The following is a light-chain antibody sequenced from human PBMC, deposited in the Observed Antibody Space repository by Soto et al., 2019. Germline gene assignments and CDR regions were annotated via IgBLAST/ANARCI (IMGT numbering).Light chain of an antibody. CDR3: SSYTSSSPVV. CDR1: SSDVGGYNY. CDR2: DVS. J-gene: IGLJ2*01. Sequence: QSVLNQPASVSGSPGQSITISCTGTSSDVGGYNYVSWYQQHPGKAPKLMIYDVSNRPSGVSNRFSGSKSGNTASLTISGLQAEDEADYYCSSYTSSSPVVFGGGTKLTVL. V-gene: IGLV2-14*01.